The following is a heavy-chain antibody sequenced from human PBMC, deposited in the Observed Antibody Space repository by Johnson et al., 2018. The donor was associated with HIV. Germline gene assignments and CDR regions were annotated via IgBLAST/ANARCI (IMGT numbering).Heavy chain of an antibody. CDR3: ARGPYRKNVDTAMVARGNAFDI. CDR1: GFTVSSNY. D-gene: IGHD5-18*01. Sequence: VQLVESGGGLIQPGGSLRLSCAASGFTVSSNYMSWVRQAPGKGLEWVSGISWNGGSTGYADSVKGRFTISRDNANNSLYLQLNSLRAEDTALYYCARGPYRKNVDTAMVARGNAFDIWGQGTMVTVSS. CDR2: ISWNGGST. V-gene: IGHV3-20*04. J-gene: IGHJ3*02.